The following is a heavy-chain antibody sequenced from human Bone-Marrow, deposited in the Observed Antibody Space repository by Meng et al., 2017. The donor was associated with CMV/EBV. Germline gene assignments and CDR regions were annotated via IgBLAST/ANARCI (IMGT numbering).Heavy chain of an antibody. CDR1: GFMFSSYS. V-gene: IGHV3-21*01. J-gene: IGHJ5*02. CDR3: AREKAPGRGNYGWFDP. Sequence: GFMFSSYSMNWVSQAPGKGLEWVSSISSSSSYIYYADSMKGRFTISRDNVKNSLYLQMNSLRVEDTAVYYCAREKAPGRGNYGWFDPWGQGTLVTVSS. CDR2: ISSSSSYI. D-gene: IGHD1-7*01.